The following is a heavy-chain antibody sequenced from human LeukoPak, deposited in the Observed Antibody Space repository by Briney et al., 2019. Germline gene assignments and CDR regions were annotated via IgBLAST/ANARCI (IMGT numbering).Heavy chain of an antibody. CDR3: AVPLYCSSTSCRFDY. Sequence: ASVNVSCKASGYTFTSYAMNWVRQAPGQGLEWMGWINTNTGNPTYAQGFTGRFVFSLDTSVSTAYLQISSLKAEDTAVYYCAVPLYCSSTSCRFDYWGQGTLVTVSS. CDR2: INTNTGNP. D-gene: IGHD2-2*01. V-gene: IGHV7-4-1*02. CDR1: GYTFTSYA. J-gene: IGHJ4*02.